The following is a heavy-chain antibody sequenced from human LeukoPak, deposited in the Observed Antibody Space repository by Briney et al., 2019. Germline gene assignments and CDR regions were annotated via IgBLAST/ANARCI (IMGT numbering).Heavy chain of an antibody. CDR2: IKSKTDGGTT. CDR3: TTYDFWSGYYMGPWYYYYYMDV. CDR1: GFTFSNAW. Sequence: GGSLRLSCAASGFTFSNAWMSWVRQAPGKGLVWVGRIKSKTDGGTTDYAAPVKGRFTISRDDSKNTLYLQMNSLKTEDTAVYYCTTYDFWSGYYMGPWYYYYYMDVWGKGTTVTVSS. V-gene: IGHV3-15*01. D-gene: IGHD3-3*01. J-gene: IGHJ6*03.